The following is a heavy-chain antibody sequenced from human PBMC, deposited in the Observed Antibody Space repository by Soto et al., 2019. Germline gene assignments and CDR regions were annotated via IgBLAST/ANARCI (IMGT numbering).Heavy chain of an antibody. CDR3: ARDRVEMPQHGIGYYYYGMDV. D-gene: IGHD2-15*01. CDR2: IYYSGST. Sequence: SETLSLTCTVSGGSISSYYWSWIRQPPGKGLEWIGYIYYSGSTNYNPSLKSRVTISVDTSNYQFPLKLSSVTAADTAVYYCARDRVEMPQHGIGYYYYGMDVWGQGTTVTFSS. CDR1: GGSISSYY. J-gene: IGHJ6*02. V-gene: IGHV4-59*01.